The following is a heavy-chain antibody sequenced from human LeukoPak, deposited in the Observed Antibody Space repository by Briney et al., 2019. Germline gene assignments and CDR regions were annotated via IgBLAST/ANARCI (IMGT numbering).Heavy chain of an antibody. Sequence: GGSLRLSCAASGFTVSSTYMSWVRQAPGKGLEWVSVIYSGGSTYYADSVKGRFTISRDNSKNTLYLQMNSLRAEDTAVYYCAGTTVTYPYGMDVWGQGTTVTVSS. CDR2: IYSGGST. V-gene: IGHV3-53*01. CDR1: GFTVSSTY. J-gene: IGHJ6*02. CDR3: AGTTVTYPYGMDV. D-gene: IGHD4-17*01.